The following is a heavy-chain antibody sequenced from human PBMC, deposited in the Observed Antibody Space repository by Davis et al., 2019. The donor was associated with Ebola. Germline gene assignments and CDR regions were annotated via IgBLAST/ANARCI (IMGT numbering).Heavy chain of an antibody. Sequence: LSCAVYGGSFSGYYWSWIRQPPGKGLEWIGEINHSGSTNYNPSLKSRVTISVDTSKNQFSLKLSSVTAADTAVYYCARGPFWSGYPLDYWGQGTLVTVSS. CDR2: INHSGST. D-gene: IGHD3-3*01. V-gene: IGHV4-34*01. CDR3: ARGPFWSGYPLDY. J-gene: IGHJ4*02. CDR1: GGSFSGYY.